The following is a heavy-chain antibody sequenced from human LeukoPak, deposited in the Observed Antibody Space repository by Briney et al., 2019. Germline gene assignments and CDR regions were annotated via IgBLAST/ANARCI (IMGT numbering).Heavy chain of an antibody. V-gene: IGHV4-39*01. CDR2: IYYSGST. CDR1: GGSISSSSYY. J-gene: IGHJ4*02. Sequence: SETLSLTCTVSGGSISSSSYYWGWIRQPPGEGLEWIGSIYYSGSTYYNPSLKSRVTISVDTSKNQFSLKLSSVTAADTAVYYCASTYYDFWSGYYYFDYWGQGTLVTVSS. CDR3: ASTYYDFWSGYYYFDY. D-gene: IGHD3-3*01.